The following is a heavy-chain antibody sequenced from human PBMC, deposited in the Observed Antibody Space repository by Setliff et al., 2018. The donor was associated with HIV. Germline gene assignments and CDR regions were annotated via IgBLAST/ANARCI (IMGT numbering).Heavy chain of an antibody. V-gene: IGHV3-30*02. D-gene: IGHD6-19*01. CDR2: IQYDGNTK. CDR3: LTDERPGSGWGGS. CDR1: GFPFSSHG. J-gene: IGHJ5*02. Sequence: PGESLKISCVPSGFPFSSHGMHWVRQAAGKGLEWIAFIQYDGNTKEYAESVRGRFTISRDNSENTLFLQMNSLTVDDTAVYYCLTDERPGSGWGGSWGQGTLVTVSS.